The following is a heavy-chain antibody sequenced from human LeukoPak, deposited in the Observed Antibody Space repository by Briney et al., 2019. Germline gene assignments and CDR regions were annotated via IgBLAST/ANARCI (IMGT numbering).Heavy chain of an antibody. CDR1: GYSISSGYY. Sequence: SETLSLTCAVSGYSISSGYYWGWIRQPPGKGLEWIGSIYHSGSTYYNPSLKSRVTISVDTSKNQFSLKLSSVNAADTAVYYCARHDFWSGYFFDYWGQGTLVTVSS. V-gene: IGHV4-38-2*01. D-gene: IGHD3-3*01. J-gene: IGHJ4*02. CDR2: IYHSGST. CDR3: ARHDFWSGYFFDY.